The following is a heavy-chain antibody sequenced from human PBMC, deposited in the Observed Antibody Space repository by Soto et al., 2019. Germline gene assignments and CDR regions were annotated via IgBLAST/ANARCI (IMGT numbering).Heavy chain of an antibody. CDR1: GFTFSSYS. V-gene: IGHV3-48*02. J-gene: IGHJ6*02. D-gene: IGHD1-26*01. CDR2: ISSSSSTI. Sequence: EVQLVESGGGLVQPGGSLRLSCAASGFTFSSYSMNWVRQAPGKGLEWVSYISSSSSTIYYADSVKGRFTISRDNAKNSLYLQMNSLRDEDTAVYYCAGDPLGGYYYYGMDVWGQGTTVTVSS. CDR3: AGDPLGGYYYYGMDV.